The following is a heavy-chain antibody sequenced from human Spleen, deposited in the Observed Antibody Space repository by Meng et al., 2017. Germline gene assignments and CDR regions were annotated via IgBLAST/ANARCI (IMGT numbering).Heavy chain of an antibody. CDR2: ISGSGDTT. J-gene: IGHJ4*02. CDR1: GFTFSSYA. D-gene: IGHD3-16*01. Sequence: GESLKISCAASGFTFSSYAMSWVRQAPGKGLEWVSSISGSGDTTHYAASVKGRFTISRDNSKNTLDLQMDSLRAEDTAVYYCANAPRPSASWGFGYWGQGTLVTVSS. V-gene: IGHV3-23*01. CDR3: ANAPRPSASWGFGY.